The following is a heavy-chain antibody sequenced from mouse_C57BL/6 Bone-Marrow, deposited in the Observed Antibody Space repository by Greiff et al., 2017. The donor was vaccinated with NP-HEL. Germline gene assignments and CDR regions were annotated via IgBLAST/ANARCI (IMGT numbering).Heavy chain of an antibody. CDR1: GYTFTSYW. CDR3: ARDHYAMDY. Sequence: QVQLQQPGAELVMPGASVKLSCKASGYTFTSYWMHWVKQRPGQGLEWIGEIDPSDSYTNYNQKFKGKSTLTVDKSSSTAYMQLSSLTSEDSAVYYCARDHYAMDYWGQGTSVTVSS. CDR2: IDPSDSYT. J-gene: IGHJ4*01. V-gene: IGHV1-69*01.